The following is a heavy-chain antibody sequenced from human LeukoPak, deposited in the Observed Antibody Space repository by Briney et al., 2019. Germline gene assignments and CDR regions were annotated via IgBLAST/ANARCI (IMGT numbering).Heavy chain of an antibody. CDR3: ARDRWGDQYFMDV. J-gene: IGHJ6*03. V-gene: IGHV3-21*01. CDR2: ISSSSSYI. CDR1: GFTFSTYS. Sequence: PGGSLRLSYAASGFTFSTYSMNWVRQAPGKGLEWVSSISSSSSYIYYADSVKGRFTISRDNAKNSLYLQMNSLRAEDTAVYYCARDRWGDQYFMDVWGKGTTVTISS. D-gene: IGHD2-21*02.